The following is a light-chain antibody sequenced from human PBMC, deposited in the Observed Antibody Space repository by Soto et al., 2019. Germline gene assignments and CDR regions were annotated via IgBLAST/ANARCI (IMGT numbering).Light chain of an antibody. J-gene: IGLJ1*01. CDR2: DVS. CDR1: SSDVGGYNY. V-gene: IGLV2-14*01. Sequence: QSVLTQPASVSGSPGQSITISCTGTSSDVGGYNYVSWYQQYPGKAPKLMIYDVSNRPSGVSNRFSGSKSGNTASLTISGLQAEDEADYYCSLYTLPHTLALGSWTKLT. CDR3: SLYTLPHTLA.